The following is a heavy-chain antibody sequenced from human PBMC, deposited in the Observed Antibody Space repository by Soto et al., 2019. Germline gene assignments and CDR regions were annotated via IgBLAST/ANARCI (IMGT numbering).Heavy chain of an antibody. CDR2: IYYSGST. CDR1: GGSISSYY. D-gene: IGHD1-1*01. Sequence: QVQLQESGPGLVKPSETLSLTCTVSGGSISSYYWSWIRQPPGKGLEWIGYIYYSGSTSSHPSLKSRVTMSVDTSQNQFSLKLSSVTAADTAVYYCARPARTGDMWYFDLWGRGTMVTVSS. CDR3: ARPARTGDMWYFDL. J-gene: IGHJ2*01. V-gene: IGHV4-59*08.